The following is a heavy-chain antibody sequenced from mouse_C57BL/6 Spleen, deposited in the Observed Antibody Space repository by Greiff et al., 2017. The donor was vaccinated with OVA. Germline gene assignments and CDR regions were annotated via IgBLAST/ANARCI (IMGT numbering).Heavy chain of an antibody. CDR2: IYPGDGDT. V-gene: IGHV1-82*01. CDR3: ARSDYSYYFFDY. Sequence: QVQLQQSGPELVKPGASVKISCKASGYAFSSSWMNWVKQRPGKGLEWIGRIYPGDGDTNYNGKFKGKATLTADKSSSTAYMQLSSLTSEDSAVYFCARSDYSYYFFDYWGQGTTLTVSS. CDR1: GYAFSSSW. D-gene: IGHD2-12*01. J-gene: IGHJ2*01.